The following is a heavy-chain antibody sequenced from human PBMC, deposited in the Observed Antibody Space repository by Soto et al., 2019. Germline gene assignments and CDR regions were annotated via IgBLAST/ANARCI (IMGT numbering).Heavy chain of an antibody. J-gene: IGHJ6*03. D-gene: IGHD6-13*01. CDR3: ARYSRSWYDYYYYMDV. CDR1: GYTFTSYD. Sequence: ASVKVSCKASGYTFTSYDINWVRQATGQGLEWMGWVNPNSGNTGYAQKFQGRVTMTRNTSISTAYMELSSLRSEDTAVYYCARYSRSWYDYYYYMDVWGKGTTLTVSS. CDR2: VNPNSGNT. V-gene: IGHV1-8*01.